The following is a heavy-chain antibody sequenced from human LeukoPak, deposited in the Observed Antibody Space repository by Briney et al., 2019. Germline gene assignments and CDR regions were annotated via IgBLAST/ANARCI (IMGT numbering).Heavy chain of an antibody. J-gene: IGHJ6*03. Sequence: SETLSLTCAVYGGSSSGYYWSWIRQPPGKGLEWIGEINHSGSTNYNPSLKSRVTISVDTSKNQFSLKLSSVTAADTAVYYCARGYSSSWYARVHYYYYMDVWGKGTTVTVSS. D-gene: IGHD6-13*01. CDR2: INHSGST. V-gene: IGHV4-34*01. CDR1: GGSSSGYY. CDR3: ARGYSSSWYARVHYYYYMDV.